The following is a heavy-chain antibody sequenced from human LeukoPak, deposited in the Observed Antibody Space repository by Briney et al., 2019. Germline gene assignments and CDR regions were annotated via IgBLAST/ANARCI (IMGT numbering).Heavy chain of an antibody. J-gene: IGHJ4*02. CDR2: ITDSGDGE. CDR1: GFTFSSSA. V-gene: IGHV3-23*01. CDR3: AKDSPVATR. Sequence: PGGSLRLSCAASGFTFSSSAISWVRQAPGKGLAWVSSITDSGDGEYYADSVKGRFTIPRDDSKNTLYLQMNSLRAEDTAVYYCAKDSPVATRWGQGTLVTVSS. D-gene: IGHD1-26*01.